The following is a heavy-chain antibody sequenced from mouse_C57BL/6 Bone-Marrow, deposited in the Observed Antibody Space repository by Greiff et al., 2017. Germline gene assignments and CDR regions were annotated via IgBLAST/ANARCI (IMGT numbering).Heavy chain of an antibody. Sequence: VLLVESGPGLVAPSQSLSITCTVSGFSLTSYAISWVRQPPGKGLEWLGVIWTGGGTNYNSALKSRLSISKDNSKSQVFLKMNSLQTDDTARYYCARNAYYSNYAWFAYWGQGTLGTVSA. CDR3: ARNAYYSNYAWFAY. D-gene: IGHD2-5*01. J-gene: IGHJ3*01. CDR1: GFSLTSYA. CDR2: IWTGGGT. V-gene: IGHV2-9-1*01.